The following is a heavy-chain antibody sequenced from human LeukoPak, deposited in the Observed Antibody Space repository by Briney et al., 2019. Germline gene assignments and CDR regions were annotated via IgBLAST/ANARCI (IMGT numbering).Heavy chain of an antibody. CDR2: IYDSGST. V-gene: IGHV4-30-4*08. CDR3: ASINWGWNAFNI. D-gene: IGHD7-27*01. Sequence: PSETLSLTCTVSGGSISSGDYYWSWIRQPPGKGLEWIGHIYDSGSTYYNPSLKSRVTISIDTSKNQFSLKLSSVTAADTAVYYCASINWGWNAFNIWGQGTMVTVSS. CDR1: GGSISSGDYY. J-gene: IGHJ3*02.